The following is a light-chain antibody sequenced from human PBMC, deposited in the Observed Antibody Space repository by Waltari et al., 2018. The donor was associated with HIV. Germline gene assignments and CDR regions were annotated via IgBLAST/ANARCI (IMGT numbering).Light chain of an antibody. CDR1: LSNLGSNY. Sequence: QSVLSQPPSAPGTPGQRVTISCSGGLSNLGSNYVYWFQQFSGMARQLVIFRNDQRSPEVHDRSTGSKSGTSASLIITGLQPEDESDYYCAVWDDKLGAWLFGGGTRVTV. CDR2: RND. V-gene: IGLV1-47*01. CDR3: AVWDDKLGAWL. J-gene: IGLJ3*02.